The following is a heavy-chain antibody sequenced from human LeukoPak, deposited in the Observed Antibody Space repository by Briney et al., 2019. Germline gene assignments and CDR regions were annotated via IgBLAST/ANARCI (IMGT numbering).Heavy chain of an antibody. J-gene: IGHJ3*02. V-gene: IGHV3-23*01. D-gene: IGHD6-19*01. CDR3: ANRPTVAVAGMGKAFDI. Sequence: GGSLRLSCAASGFAFSTYAMVWVRQAPGKGLEWVSTISAGGGYTFYADSVKGRFTISRDNSKNTLYLQMNSLRAEDTAVYYCANRPTVAVAGMGKAFDIWGQGTMVTVSS. CDR1: GFAFSTYA. CDR2: ISAGGGYT.